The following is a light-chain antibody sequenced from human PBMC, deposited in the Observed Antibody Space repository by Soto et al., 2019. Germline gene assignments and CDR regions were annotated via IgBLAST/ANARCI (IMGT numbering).Light chain of an antibody. CDR3: QQSYSIPIT. CDR2: AAS. V-gene: IGKV1-39*01. J-gene: IGKJ5*01. Sequence: DVQMTESPSSLSASVGGGGTSTCRASQSISTYLNWYQQKPGKAPKLLIYAASSLQSGVPSSFSGSGSGTDFTLTISSLKPEDFATYYCQQSYSIPITFGQGTRLEIK. CDR1: QSISTY.